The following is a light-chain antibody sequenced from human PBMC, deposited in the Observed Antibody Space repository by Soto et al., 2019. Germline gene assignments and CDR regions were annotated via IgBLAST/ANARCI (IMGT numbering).Light chain of an antibody. CDR2: AAS. Sequence: DIQMTQSPSSLSAFVGDRVTITCRASQGISNYLAWYQQKPGRVPTLLIYAASTLRSGVPSRFSGIGSGTDFTLTISSLQPEDVASYYCQEYKTAPFFFGPGTKVDIK. J-gene: IGKJ3*01. CDR3: QEYKTAPFF. CDR1: QGISNY. V-gene: IGKV1-27*01.